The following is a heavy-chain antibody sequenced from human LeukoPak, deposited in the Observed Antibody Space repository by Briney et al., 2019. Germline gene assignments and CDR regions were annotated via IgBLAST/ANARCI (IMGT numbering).Heavy chain of an antibody. CDR2: IRSKANSYAT. V-gene: IGHV3-73*01. D-gene: IGHD1-1*01. CDR3: TRHDQLKPPV. Sequence: GGSLRLSCAASGFTFSGSAMHWVRQASGKGLEWVGRIRSKANSYATAYAASVKGRFTISRDDSKNTAYLQMNSLKTEDTAVYYCTRHDQLKPPVWGKGTTVTVSS. CDR1: GFTFSGSA. J-gene: IGHJ6*04.